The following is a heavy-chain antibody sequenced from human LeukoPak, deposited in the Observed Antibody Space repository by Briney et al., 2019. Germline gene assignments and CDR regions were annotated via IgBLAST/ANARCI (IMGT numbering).Heavy chain of an antibody. J-gene: IGHJ4*02. CDR2: IWYGGSNK. CDR1: GFTFSSYG. CDR3: ARVRGGYCSSTSCPRAFDY. D-gene: IGHD2-2*01. V-gene: IGHV3-33*08. Sequence: PGRSLRLSCAASGFTFSSYGMHWVRQAPGKGLEWVAVIWYGGSNKYYADSVKGRFTISRDNSKNTLYLQMNSLRAEDTAVYYCARVRGGYCSSTSCPRAFDYWGQGTLVTVSS.